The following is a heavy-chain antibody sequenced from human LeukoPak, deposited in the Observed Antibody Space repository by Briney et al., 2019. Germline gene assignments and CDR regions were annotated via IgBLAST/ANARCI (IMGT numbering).Heavy chain of an antibody. CDR2: ISGSGGST. Sequence: GGSLRLSCAASGFTFSSYAMSWVRQAPGKGLEWVSAISGSGGSTYYAGSVKGRFTISRDNSKNTLYLQMNSLRAEDTAVYYCARGEQLRYFDYWGQGTLVTVSS. CDR1: GFTFSSYA. V-gene: IGHV3-23*01. CDR3: ARGEQLRYFDY. J-gene: IGHJ4*02. D-gene: IGHD5-12*01.